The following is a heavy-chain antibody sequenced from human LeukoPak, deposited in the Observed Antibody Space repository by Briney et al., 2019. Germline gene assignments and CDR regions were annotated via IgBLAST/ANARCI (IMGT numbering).Heavy chain of an antibody. CDR3: ARALRVVVGATQLDS. V-gene: IGHV3-74*01. CDR2: INSDGRNT. J-gene: IGHJ4*02. CDR1: GFTFSSYW. Sequence: PGGSLRLSCAASGFTFSSYWMHWVRQAPGKGLVWVSRINSDGRNTTYADSVKGRFTISRDNAKNTVYLQMNSLRAEDTAVYYCARALRVVVGATQLDSWGQGTLVTVSS. D-gene: IGHD1-26*01.